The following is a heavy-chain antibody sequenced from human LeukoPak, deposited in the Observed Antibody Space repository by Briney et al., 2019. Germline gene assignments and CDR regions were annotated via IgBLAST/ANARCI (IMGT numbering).Heavy chain of an antibody. CDR3: ARDSREKMASFDY. Sequence: PGGSLRLSCAASGFTFSSYSMNWVRQAPGKGLEWVSSISSSSSYIYYADSVKGRFTISRDNAKNSLYLQMNSLRAEDTAVYYCARDSREKMASFDYWGQGTMVTVSS. CDR1: GFTFSSYS. J-gene: IGHJ4*02. CDR2: ISSSSSYI. D-gene: IGHD5-24*01. V-gene: IGHV3-21*01.